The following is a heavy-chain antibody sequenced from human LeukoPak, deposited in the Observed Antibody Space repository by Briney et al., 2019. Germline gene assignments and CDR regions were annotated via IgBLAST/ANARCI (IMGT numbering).Heavy chain of an antibody. J-gene: IGHJ4*02. Sequence: GGSLRLSCAASGFTFSSYSMNWVRQVPGRGLEWISYISSTSSTIYYADSVKGRFTISRDNAKNSLYLQMNSLRDEDTAVYYCARADTDYWGQGTLVTVSS. CDR1: GFTFSSYS. D-gene: IGHD3-22*01. CDR3: ARADTDY. V-gene: IGHV3-48*02. CDR2: ISSTSSTI.